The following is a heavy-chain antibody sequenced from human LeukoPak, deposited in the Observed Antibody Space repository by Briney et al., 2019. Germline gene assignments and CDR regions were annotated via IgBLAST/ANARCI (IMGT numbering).Heavy chain of an antibody. CDR1: GFTFSSYT. CDR2: ISGSGGTT. J-gene: IGHJ4*02. V-gene: IGHV3-23*01. Sequence: PGGSLRLSCAASGFTFSSYTMSWVRQHPGKGLEWVSAISGSGGTTYYADSVKGRFTISRDNSKNTLFLQMHSLGAEDTAVYYCAKEARYCSATNCDSVFHYWGQGTLVTVSS. D-gene: IGHD2-15*01. CDR3: AKEARYCSATNCDSVFHY.